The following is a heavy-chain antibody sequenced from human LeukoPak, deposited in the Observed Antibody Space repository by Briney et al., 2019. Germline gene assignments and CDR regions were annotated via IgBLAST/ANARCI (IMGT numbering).Heavy chain of an antibody. D-gene: IGHD6-13*01. V-gene: IGHV3-7*01. CDR1: GFTFGSYW. J-gene: IGHJ6*03. Sequence: PGRSLRLSCAASGFTFGSYWMNWVRQAPGKGLEWVANINEDGDEIYYVDSVKGRFTISRDNAKNSLYLQMHSLRAEDTAVYYCARDPYSSSWYVGNYYYYYYMDVWGKGTTVTVSS. CDR2: INEDGDEI. CDR3: ARDPYSSSWYVGNYYYYYYMDV.